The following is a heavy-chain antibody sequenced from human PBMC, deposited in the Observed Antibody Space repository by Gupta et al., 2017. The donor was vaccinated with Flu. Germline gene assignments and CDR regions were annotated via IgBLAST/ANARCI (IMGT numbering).Heavy chain of an antibody. CDR3: ARGRRGGYSYGYNWYCDL. Sequence: QVQLQQWGAGLLKPSETLSLTCAVYGGSSGGYYWSWIRQPPGKGLEWIGEINHSGSTNYNPSLKRRVTISVDTSKNQFSLKLSSVTAADTAVYYCARGRRGGYSYGYNWYCDLWGRGTRVTVSA. J-gene: IGHJ2*01. CDR1: GGSSGGYY. CDR2: INHSGST. V-gene: IGHV4-34*01. D-gene: IGHD5-18*01.